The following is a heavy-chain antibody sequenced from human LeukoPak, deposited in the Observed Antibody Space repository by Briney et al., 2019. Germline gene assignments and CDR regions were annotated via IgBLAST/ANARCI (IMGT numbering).Heavy chain of an antibody. V-gene: IGHV3-73*01. Sequence: GGSLRLSCAASEFTFTSYEMNWVRQASGKGLEWVGCIKNKSNNYATAYAASVKGRFTISRDDSNNTVYLEMNSLKTEDTALYYCTRPYFRGDYQDSSGLGFDYWGQGTLVTVSS. D-gene: IGHD3-22*01. CDR1: EFTFTSYE. CDR2: IKNKSNNYAT. CDR3: TRPYFRGDYQDSSGLGFDY. J-gene: IGHJ4*02.